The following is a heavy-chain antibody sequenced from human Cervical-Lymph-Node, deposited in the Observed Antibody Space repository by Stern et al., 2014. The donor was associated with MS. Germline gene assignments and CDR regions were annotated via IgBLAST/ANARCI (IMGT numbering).Heavy chain of an antibody. V-gene: IGHV4-4*09. D-gene: IGHD1-1*01. CDR2: IYHSRTT. J-gene: IGHJ5*01. CDR1: GGSLTGSY. CDR3: ARNRYPTTWFDS. Sequence: QVKLQESGPGLVKPSETLSLTCSVSGGSLTGSYCSWIRQSPGTGLERIGYIYHSRTTQTHPSLKRRLTMSVDTSNNQFSLKLNSVTTEDTAVYYCARNRYPTTWFDSWGQGTLVIVSS.